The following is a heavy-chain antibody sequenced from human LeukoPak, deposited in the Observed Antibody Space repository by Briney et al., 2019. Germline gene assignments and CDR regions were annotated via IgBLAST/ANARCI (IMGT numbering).Heavy chain of an antibody. J-gene: IGHJ3*02. CDR3: AKEADRADAFDI. CDR2: VFYSGYA. D-gene: IGHD3-10*01. V-gene: IGHV4-59*01. Sequence: SETLSLTCTVSKDSLGTSYWSWLRQPPGKRLEWIGNVFYSGYANYNPSLKSRVTISIDTSKNQFSLSLTSVSAADTAVYYCAKEADRADAFDIWGQGTMVTVSS. CDR1: KDSLGTSY.